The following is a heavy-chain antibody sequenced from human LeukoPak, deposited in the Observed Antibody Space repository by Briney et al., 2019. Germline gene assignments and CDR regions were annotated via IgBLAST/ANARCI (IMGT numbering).Heavy chain of an antibody. J-gene: IGHJ4*02. Sequence: SETLSLTCTVSGGSISSGGYYWNWIRQHPGKGLEWIGYIYNSGRTHTKPSLKSRVTTSVDTSKKQLSLKLRYVTAADTAVYYCARGAKMATRGFDYWGQGTLVTVSS. CDR2: IYNSGRT. CDR1: GGSISSGGYY. D-gene: IGHD5-24*01. CDR3: ARGAKMATRGFDY. V-gene: IGHV4-31*03.